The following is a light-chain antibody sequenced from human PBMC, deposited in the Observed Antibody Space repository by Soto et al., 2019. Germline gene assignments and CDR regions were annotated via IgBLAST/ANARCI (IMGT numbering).Light chain of an antibody. CDR3: QQYNNWPRT. CDR2: GAS. J-gene: IGKJ1*01. Sequence: IVMTQNPATLSVSPGERATLSCRASQSVSSNLAWYQQKPGQAPRLLIYGASTRATGIPARFSGSGSGTEFTLTISSLQSEDFAVYYCQQYNNWPRTFGQRTKVDI. V-gene: IGKV3-15*01. CDR1: QSVSSN.